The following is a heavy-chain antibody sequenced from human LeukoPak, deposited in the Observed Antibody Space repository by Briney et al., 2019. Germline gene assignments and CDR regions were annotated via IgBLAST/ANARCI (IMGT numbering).Heavy chain of an antibody. CDR2: IYTSGST. J-gene: IGHJ4*02. CDR3: ARLSGSRDLLGYFDY. D-gene: IGHD3-10*01. CDR1: GGSISSYY. V-gene: IGHV4-4*07. Sequence: SETLSLTCTVSGGSISSYYWSWIRQPAGKGLEWIGRIYTSGSTNYNPSLKSRVTISVDTSKNQFSLKLSSVTAADTAVYYCARLSGSRDLLGYFDYWGQGTLVTVSS.